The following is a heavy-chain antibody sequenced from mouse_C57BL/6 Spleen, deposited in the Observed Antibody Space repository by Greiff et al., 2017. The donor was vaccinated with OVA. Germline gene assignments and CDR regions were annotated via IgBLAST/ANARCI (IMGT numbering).Heavy chain of an antibody. CDR1: GYTFTDHT. CDR3: AREGRGQYGSSYAMDY. D-gene: IGHD1-1*01. J-gene: IGHJ4*01. CDR2: IYPRDGST. V-gene: IGHV1-78*01. Sequence: QVQLQQSDAELVKPGASVKISCKVSGYTFTDHTIHWMKQRPEQGLEWIGYIYPRDGSTKYNEKFKGKATLTADKSSSTAYMQLNSLTSGDSAVYFCAREGRGQYGSSYAMDYWGQGTSGTVSS.